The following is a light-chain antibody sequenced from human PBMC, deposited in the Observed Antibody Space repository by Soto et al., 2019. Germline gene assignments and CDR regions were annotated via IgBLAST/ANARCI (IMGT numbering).Light chain of an antibody. V-gene: IGKV1-5*01. CDR2: DAS. CDR3: HQYDTYSSWT. CDR1: QNINRW. J-gene: IGKJ1*01. Sequence: DIQLTQSPSTLSASVGDRVTITCRASQNINRWLAWYQQKPGKSPKLLIYDASILQIGVPSRFSGTGSGTEFTLTISSLQPDDFAPYFCHQYDTYSSWTFGQGSKVEIK.